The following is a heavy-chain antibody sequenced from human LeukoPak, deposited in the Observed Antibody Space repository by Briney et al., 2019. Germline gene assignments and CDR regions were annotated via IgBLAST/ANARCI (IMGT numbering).Heavy chain of an antibody. CDR3: ARDRGYYDSSGYQC. CDR2: ISSSSSTI. J-gene: IGHJ4*02. V-gene: IGHV3-48*02. Sequence: PGGSLRLSCTASGFTFSSYSMNWVRQAPGKGLEWVSYISSSSSTIYYADSVKGRFTISRDNAKNSLYLQMNSLRDEDTAVYYCARDRGYYDSSGYQCWGQGTLVTVSS. D-gene: IGHD3-22*01. CDR1: GFTFSSYS.